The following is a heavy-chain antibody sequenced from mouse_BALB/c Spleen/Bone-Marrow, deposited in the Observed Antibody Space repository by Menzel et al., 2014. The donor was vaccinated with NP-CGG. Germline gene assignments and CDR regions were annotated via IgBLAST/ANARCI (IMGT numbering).Heavy chain of an antibody. CDR1: GYAFTNYW. CDR3: SREITRYAVDY. CDR2: INPGSGGV. V-gene: IGHV1-54*01. Sequence: LVESGAELVRPGTSVKVSCKASGYAFTNYWIDWVKQRPGQGLEWIGVINPGSGGVNYNEKFKGKATLTADKSSSTAYIQLSSLTSDDSAVYFCSREITRYAVDYWGQGTSVTVSS. J-gene: IGHJ4*01. D-gene: IGHD2-4*01.